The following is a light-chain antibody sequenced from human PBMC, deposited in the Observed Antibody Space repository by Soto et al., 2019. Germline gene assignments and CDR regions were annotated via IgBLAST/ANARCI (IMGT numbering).Light chain of an antibody. J-gene: IGKJ2*03. CDR3: HQYYSFPHS. Sequence: DIVMTQSPDSMSASVGERPTINSRSMQSXLFTAKNKNYLAWFQQKPGQPPKLLIYWASTRESGVPDRFSGSGAETNFTLSISSLQPEDVAVYYCHQYYSFPHSFGQGTEVDIK. V-gene: IGKV4-1*01. CDR2: WAS. CDR1: QSXLFTAKNKNY.